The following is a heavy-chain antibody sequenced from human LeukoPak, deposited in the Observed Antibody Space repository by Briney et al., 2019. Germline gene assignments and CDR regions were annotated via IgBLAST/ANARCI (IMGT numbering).Heavy chain of an antibody. Sequence: GGSLRLSCAASGFTFDDYALHWVRQAPGTGQESVSLISWDGGSTYYADSVKGRFTITRDNSKNSLYLQMISLRAEDTALYYCAKDIERGYCSGGSCPGMDVWGKGTTVTVSS. CDR3: AKDIERGYCSGGSCPGMDV. CDR2: ISWDGGST. CDR1: GFTFDDYA. D-gene: IGHD2-15*01. V-gene: IGHV3-43D*04. J-gene: IGHJ6*04.